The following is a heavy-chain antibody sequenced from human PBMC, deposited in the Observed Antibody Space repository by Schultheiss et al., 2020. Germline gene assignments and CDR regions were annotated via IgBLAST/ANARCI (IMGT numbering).Heavy chain of an antibody. CDR2: IIPIFGTA. CDR1: GGTFSSYA. J-gene: IGHJ3*02. Sequence: SVKVSCKASGGTFSSYAISWVRQAPGQGLEWMGGIIPIFGTANYAQKFQGRVTITADESTSTAYMELSSLRSEDTAVYYCATVGPMAVALLAFDIWGQGTTVTVSS. V-gene: IGHV1-69*13. CDR3: ATVGPMAVALLAFDI. D-gene: IGHD6-19*01.